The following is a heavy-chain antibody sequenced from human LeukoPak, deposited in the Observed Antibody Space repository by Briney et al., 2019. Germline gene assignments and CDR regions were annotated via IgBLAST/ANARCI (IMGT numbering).Heavy chain of an antibody. CDR3: ASEGDTAMATPDAFDI. CDR1: GFTFSYYS. D-gene: IGHD5-18*01. CDR2: IYSGGST. J-gene: IGHJ3*02. V-gene: IGHV3-66*01. Sequence: GGSLRLSCAASGFTFSYYSMTWVRQAPGKGLEWVSVIYSGGSTYYADSVKGRFTISRDNSKNTLYLQMNSLRAEDTAVYYCASEGDTAMATPDAFDIWGQGTMVTVSS.